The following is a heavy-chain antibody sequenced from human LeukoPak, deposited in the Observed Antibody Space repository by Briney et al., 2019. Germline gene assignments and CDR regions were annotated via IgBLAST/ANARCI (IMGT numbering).Heavy chain of an antibody. Sequence: TSETLSLTCTVSGGSISSHYWSWIRQPPGKGLEWIGYIYYSGSTNYNPSLKSRVTISVDTSKNQFSQKLSSVTAADTAVYYCATGSLYYDILTGYSNDAFDIWGQGTMVTVSS. CDR2: IYYSGST. V-gene: IGHV4-59*11. D-gene: IGHD3-9*01. J-gene: IGHJ3*02. CDR1: GGSISSHY. CDR3: ATGSLYYDILTGYSNDAFDI.